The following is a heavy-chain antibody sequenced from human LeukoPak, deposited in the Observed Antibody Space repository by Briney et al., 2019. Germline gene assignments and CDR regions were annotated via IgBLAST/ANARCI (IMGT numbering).Heavy chain of an antibody. D-gene: IGHD2-15*01. CDR2: IWYDGSSQ. CDR1: GFTFSSYS. V-gene: IGHV3-33*01. CDR3: ATDYCSGGSCYSYTYYYYMDD. Sequence: PGRSLSLSCAASGFTFSSYSMHWVHQAPGKGLEWLAVIWYDGSSQYYADSVRGRFTISRDNSNNTLYLQMNSLGAEDTAVYYCATDYCSGGSCYSYTYYYYMDDWGKGTTVTVSS. J-gene: IGHJ6*03.